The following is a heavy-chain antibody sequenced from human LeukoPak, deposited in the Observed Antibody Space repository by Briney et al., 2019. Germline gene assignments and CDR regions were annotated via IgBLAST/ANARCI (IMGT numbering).Heavy chain of an antibody. CDR1: GYTFTSYA. Sequence: ASVKVSCKASGYTFTSYAMHWVRQAPGQRLEWMGWINAGNGNTKYSQKFQGRVTITRDTSASTAYMELSSLRSEDTAVYYCARDPLRIAAAGTLDYWGQGTLVTVSS. CDR3: ARDPLRIAAAGTLDY. J-gene: IGHJ4*02. CDR2: INAGNGNT. D-gene: IGHD6-13*01. V-gene: IGHV1-3*01.